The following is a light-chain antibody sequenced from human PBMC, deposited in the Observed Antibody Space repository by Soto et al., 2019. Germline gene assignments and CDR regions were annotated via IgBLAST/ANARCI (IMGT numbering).Light chain of an antibody. CDR3: QQYGSSPFT. CDR1: QSVSSSY. Sequence: EIVLTQSPGTLSLSPGERATLSCRASQSVSSSYLAWYQQKPGQAPRLLIYGASSRATGIPDRFSGSGSVTDFTLTISRLEPEDFAAYYCQQYGSSPFTFGPGTKVDIK. CDR2: GAS. V-gene: IGKV3-20*01. J-gene: IGKJ3*01.